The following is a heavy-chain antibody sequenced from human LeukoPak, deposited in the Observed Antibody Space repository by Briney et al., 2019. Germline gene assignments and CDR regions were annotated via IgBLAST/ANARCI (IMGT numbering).Heavy chain of an antibody. J-gene: IGHJ6*03. V-gene: IGHV3-7*01. CDR3: AKDARARIPYYYYMDV. D-gene: IGHD2-21*01. CDR2: VQHIGGET. Sequence: PGGSLRLSCAGSGFTFSNSWMGWVRQAPGKGLEWVANVQHIGGETYYVDSVKGRFTISRDNSKNTLYLQMNSLRAEDTAVYYCAKDARARIPYYYYMDVWGKGTTVTVSS. CDR1: GFTFSNSW.